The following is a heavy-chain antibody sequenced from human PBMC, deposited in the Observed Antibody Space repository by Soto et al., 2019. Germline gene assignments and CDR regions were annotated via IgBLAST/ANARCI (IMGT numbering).Heavy chain of an antibody. CDR3: AKDPGYSGYDYDNYFDY. V-gene: IGHV3-23*01. J-gene: IGHJ4*02. D-gene: IGHD5-12*01. CDR2: ISGSGGST. CDR1: GFTFSSYA. Sequence: LSLTCAASGFTFSSYAMSWVRQATGKGLEWVSAISGSGGSTYYADSVKGRFTISRDNSKNTLYLQMNSLRAEDTAVYYCAKDPGYSGYDYDNYFDYWGQGTLVTVSS.